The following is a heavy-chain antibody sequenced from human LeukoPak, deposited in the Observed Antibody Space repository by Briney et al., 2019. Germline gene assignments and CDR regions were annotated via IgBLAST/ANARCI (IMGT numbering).Heavy chain of an antibody. CDR3: ARDRGPGSYSRGGVTTPLFDY. CDR1: GFTFSAYS. CDR2: ISSSSTYI. D-gene: IGHD4-17*01. V-gene: IGHV3-21*06. J-gene: IGHJ4*02. Sequence: GGSLRLSCAASGFTFSAYSMNWVRQAPGKGLEWVSVISSSSTYIYYADSVKGRFTISRDNAKSSLYLQMSGLRAEDTAVYYCARDRGPGSYSRGGVTTPLFDYWGQGTLVTVSS.